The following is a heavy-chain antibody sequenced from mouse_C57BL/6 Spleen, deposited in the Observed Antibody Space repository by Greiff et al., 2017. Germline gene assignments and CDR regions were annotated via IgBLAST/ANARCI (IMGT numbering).Heavy chain of an antibody. Sequence: DVKLVESGPGMVKPSQSLSLTCTVTGYSITSGYDWHWIRHFPGNKLEWMGYISYSGSTNYNPSLKSRISLTHDTSKNHFFLKLNSVTTEDTATYYGARGRAYYSNYFDYWGQGTTLTVSS. D-gene: IGHD2-5*01. CDR2: ISYSGST. CDR1: GYSITSGYD. CDR3: ARGRAYYSNYFDY. J-gene: IGHJ2*01. V-gene: IGHV3-1*01.